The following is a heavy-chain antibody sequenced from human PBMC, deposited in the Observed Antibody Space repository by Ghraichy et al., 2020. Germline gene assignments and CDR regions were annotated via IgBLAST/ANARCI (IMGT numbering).Heavy chain of an antibody. CDR3: ARGGNTIFGVVIGD. CDR1: GFTVSSNY. D-gene: IGHD3-3*01. V-gene: IGHV3-53*01. Sequence: GGSLRLSCAASGFTVSSNYMSWVRQAPGKGLEWVSVIYSGGSTYYADSVKGRFTISRDNSKNTLYLQMNSLKAEDTAVYYCARGGNTIFGVVIGDWGQGTLVTVSS. J-gene: IGHJ4*02. CDR2: IYSGGST.